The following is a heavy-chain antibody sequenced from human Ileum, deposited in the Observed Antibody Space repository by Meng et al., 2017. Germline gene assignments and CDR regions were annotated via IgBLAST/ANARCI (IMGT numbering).Heavy chain of an antibody. Sequence: LKVSGPTLVKPTQTLTLPCPFSGFSLSTSGVGVVWIRQPPGKALEWLALIYWNDDKRYSPSLKSRLTITKDTSKNQVVLTMTNMDPVDTATYYCAHHYYYGSGSYTWIDPWGQGTLVTVSS. D-gene: IGHD3-10*01. CDR1: GFSLSTSGVG. CDR3: AHHYYYGSGSYTWIDP. CDR2: IYWNDDK. V-gene: IGHV2-5*01. J-gene: IGHJ5*02.